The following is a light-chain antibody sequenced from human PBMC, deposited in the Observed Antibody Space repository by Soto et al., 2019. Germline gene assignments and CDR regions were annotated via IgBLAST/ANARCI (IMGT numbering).Light chain of an antibody. V-gene: IGLV2-14*01. Sequence: QSALTQPASVSGSPGQSITISCTGTSSDVGGYNYVSWYQQHPGKAPKLMIYDVSNRPSGVSNRFSGSKSGNTASLTISGLQAEDEADYYWSSYTGSSTYVVFGGGTELTVL. J-gene: IGLJ2*01. CDR2: DVS. CDR3: SSYTGSSTYVV. CDR1: SSDVGGYNY.